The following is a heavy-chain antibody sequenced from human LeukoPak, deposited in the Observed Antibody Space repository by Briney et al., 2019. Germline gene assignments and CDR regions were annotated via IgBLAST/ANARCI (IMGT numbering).Heavy chain of an antibody. J-gene: IGHJ2*01. V-gene: IGHV4-59*01. CDR1: GGSISNYY. D-gene: IGHD3-10*01. Sequence: SETLSLTCTVSGGSISNYYWTWIRQPPGKGLEWIGYIYYGGSTNSIPSLKIRVTISVDTSKNQFTLKLSSVTAADTAVYYCARGDGYYYSGSYSPVFWYFDLWGRGTLVTVSS. CDR3: ARGDGYYYSGSYSPVFWYFDL. CDR2: IYYGGST.